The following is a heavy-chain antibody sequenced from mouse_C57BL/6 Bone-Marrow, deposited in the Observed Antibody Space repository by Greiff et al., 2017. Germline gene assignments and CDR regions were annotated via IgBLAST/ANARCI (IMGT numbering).Heavy chain of an antibody. CDR1: GFTFSSYG. CDR2: ISSGGSCT. J-gene: IGHJ3*01. D-gene: IGHD2-4*01. CDR3: DGLYYYFDETY. Sequence: EVKLVESGGDLVKPGGSLKLSCAASGFTFSSYGMSWVRQTPDKRLEWIATISSGGSCTYYPDSVKGRFTISRDNANNTLYMQMSSLNSEDTAVYYCDGLYYYFDETYWGTGPLVSVSA. V-gene: IGHV5-6*01.